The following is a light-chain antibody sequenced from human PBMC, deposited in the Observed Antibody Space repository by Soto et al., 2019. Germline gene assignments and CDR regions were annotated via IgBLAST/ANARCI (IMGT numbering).Light chain of an antibody. CDR2: DAS. Sequence: DIQMTQSPSTLSASVGDRVTITCRASQSISAWLAWYQQKPGKAPKLLIYDASILESGVPSRFSGSGSGTEFTLTISSLQPDDFATYYCQHYNSYSEAFGQGTTGDIK. CDR1: QSISAW. J-gene: IGKJ1*01. CDR3: QHYNSYSEA. V-gene: IGKV1-5*01.